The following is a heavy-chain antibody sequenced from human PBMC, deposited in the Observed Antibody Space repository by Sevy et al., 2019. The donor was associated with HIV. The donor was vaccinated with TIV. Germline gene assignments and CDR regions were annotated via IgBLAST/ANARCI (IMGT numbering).Heavy chain of an antibody. D-gene: IGHD6-13*01. J-gene: IGHJ4*02. CDR2: ISGSTIDT. V-gene: IGHV3-23*01. CDR3: AKDRTYSLSWYSLDH. Sequence: GGSLRLSCAASGFTFGNYAMNWVRQAPGKGLEWVSSISGSTIDTSYADSVKGRFTISRDNSQNTLYLEMNSLRAEDTAVYYSAKDRTYSLSWYSLDHWGQGTLVTVSS. CDR1: GFTFGNYA.